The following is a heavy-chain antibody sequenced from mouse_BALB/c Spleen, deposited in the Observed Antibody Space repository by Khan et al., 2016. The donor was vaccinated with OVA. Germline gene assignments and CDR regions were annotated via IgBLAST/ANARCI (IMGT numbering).Heavy chain of an antibody. CDR1: GYSITSDYA. CDR2: ISYSGST. Sequence: VQLKESGPGLVKPSQSLSLTCTVTGYSITSDYACNWIRQFPGNKLEWMGYISYSGSTNYNPALKIRISITRDTSKNQFFLQLNSVTTEDTATYYCARDGSRYNYAMDYWGQGTSVTVSS. V-gene: IGHV3-2*02. D-gene: IGHD2-3*01. J-gene: IGHJ4*01. CDR3: ARDGSRYNYAMDY.